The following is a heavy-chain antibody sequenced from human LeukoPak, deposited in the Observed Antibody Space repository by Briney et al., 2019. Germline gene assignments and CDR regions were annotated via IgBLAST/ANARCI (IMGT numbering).Heavy chain of an antibody. CDR3: ARDSPRVTFGGLIADFDS. Sequence: ASVKVSCKASGGTFSSYAISWVRQAPGQGLEWMGGIIPIFGTANYAQKFQGRVTITTDESTSTAYMELSSLRSEDTAVYYCARDSPRVTFGGLIADFDSWGQGTLVTVSS. J-gene: IGHJ4*02. D-gene: IGHD3-16*02. CDR1: GGTFSSYA. V-gene: IGHV1-69*05. CDR2: IIPIFGTA.